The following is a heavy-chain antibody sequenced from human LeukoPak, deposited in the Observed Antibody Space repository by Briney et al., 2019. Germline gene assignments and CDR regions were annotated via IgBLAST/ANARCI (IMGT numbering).Heavy chain of an antibody. D-gene: IGHD2-15*01. J-gene: IGHJ4*02. CDR3: ARASIVAGAIDY. Sequence: SETLSLTCSVSGGSISNYYWSWIRQPPEKGLEWIGYIHYSGSTNYNPSLKSRVTISVDTSKNQFSLKLSSVTAADTAVYYCARASIVAGAIDYWGQGTLVTVSS. CDR2: IHYSGST. CDR1: GGSISNYY. V-gene: IGHV4-59*01.